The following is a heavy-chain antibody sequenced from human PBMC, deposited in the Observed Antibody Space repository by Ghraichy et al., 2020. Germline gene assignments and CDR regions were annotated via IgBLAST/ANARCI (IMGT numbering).Heavy chain of an antibody. D-gene: IGHD2-21*01. CDR1: GGSISSSSYH. V-gene: IGHV4-39*01. J-gene: IGHJ4*02. Sequence: ETLSLTCTVSGGSISSSSYHWGWVRHPPGKGLEWIGNINYSGNTYYNPSLKSRVTISVDTPKNQFSLKLSSVTAADTAVYYCARYGYPGVAIYYFDYWGQGTLVTVSS. CDR3: ARYGYPGVAIYYFDY. CDR2: INYSGNT.